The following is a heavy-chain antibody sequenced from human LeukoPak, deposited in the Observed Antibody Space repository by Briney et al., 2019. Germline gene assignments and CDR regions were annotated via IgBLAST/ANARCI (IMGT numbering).Heavy chain of an antibody. CDR1: GFTFSNYW. J-gene: IGHJ4*02. V-gene: IGHV3-7*03. CDR2: IKQDGSER. CDR3: ARGWSGFEY. D-gene: IGHD6-13*01. Sequence: GGSLRLSCAASGFTFSNYWMSWVRQAPGKGLEWVANIKQDGSERNYVDSVKGRFTISRVNGKNSLYLQMISLRAEDTAVYYCARGWSGFEYWGQGTLVTVSS.